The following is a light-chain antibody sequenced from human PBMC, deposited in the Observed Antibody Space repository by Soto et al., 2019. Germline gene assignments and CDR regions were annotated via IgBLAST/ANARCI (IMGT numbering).Light chain of an antibody. CDR2: GAF. J-gene: IGKJ1*01. CDR3: LQYNSYPWT. V-gene: IGKV1-17*01. CDR1: QDIGND. Sequence: DIPMTQSPSSLSASVGDRVTITCRASQDIGNDLGWFQQKPGKAPKRLIYGAFSLPSGVPSRFSGSGSGTEFTLTINSLQPEDFATYYCLQYNSYPWTFGQGTKVEIK.